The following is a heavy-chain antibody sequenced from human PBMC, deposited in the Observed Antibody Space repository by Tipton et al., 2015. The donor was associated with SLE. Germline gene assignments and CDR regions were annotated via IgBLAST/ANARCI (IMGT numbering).Heavy chain of an antibody. CDR2: IYTSGST. CDR1: GGSISSGSYY. V-gene: IGHV4-61*02. CDR3: ARDPSWGLDY. Sequence: TLSLTCTVSGGSISSGSYYWSWIRQPAGKGLEWIGRIYTSGSTNYNPSLKSRVTISVDTSKNQFSLNLSSVTAADTAVYYCARDPSWGLDYWGQGTLVTVSS. J-gene: IGHJ4*02. D-gene: IGHD2-2*01.